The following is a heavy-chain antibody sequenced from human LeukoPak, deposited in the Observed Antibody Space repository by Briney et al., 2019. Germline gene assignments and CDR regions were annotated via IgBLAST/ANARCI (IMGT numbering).Heavy chain of an antibody. V-gene: IGHV3-15*01. CDR2: IKNDGTT. Sequence: GGSLRLSCAASGFTFNRYWMSWVRQAPGKGLEWLALIKNDGTTDYAAPVKGRFTISRDDSKDTLYLQMNNLKPEDTAVYYCADSPGNFDPWGQGTLVTVSS. D-gene: IGHD3-10*01. CDR3: ADSPGNFDP. J-gene: IGHJ5*02. CDR1: GFTFNRYW.